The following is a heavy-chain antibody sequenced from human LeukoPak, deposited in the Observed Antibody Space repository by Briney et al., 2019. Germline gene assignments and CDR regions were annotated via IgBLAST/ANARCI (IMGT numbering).Heavy chain of an antibody. CDR1: GYRFTSYW. V-gene: IGHV5-51*01. Sequence: GESLKISCKGSGYRFTSYWIGWVRQMPGKGLEWMGIIYPGDSDTRYSTSFQGQVTISADKSISTAYLQWSSLKASDTAMYYCARAYGSGSYHNWFDPWGQGTLVTVSS. D-gene: IGHD3-10*01. CDR2: IYPGDSDT. CDR3: ARAYGSGSYHNWFDP. J-gene: IGHJ5*02.